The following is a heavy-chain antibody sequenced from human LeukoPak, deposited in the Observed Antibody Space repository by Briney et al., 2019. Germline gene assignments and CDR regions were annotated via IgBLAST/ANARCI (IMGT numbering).Heavy chain of an antibody. D-gene: IGHD1-26*01. CDR3: ARDPVEWELLLDY. Sequence: GGSLRLSCAASGFTFSSYAMSWVRQAPGKRLEWVANMNIDGSEKYYADSAKGRFTISRDNARNSVYLQMNSLRVEDTAVYYCARDPVEWELLLDYWGQGTLVTVSS. CDR2: MNIDGSEK. CDR1: GFTFSSYA. V-gene: IGHV3-7*01. J-gene: IGHJ4*02.